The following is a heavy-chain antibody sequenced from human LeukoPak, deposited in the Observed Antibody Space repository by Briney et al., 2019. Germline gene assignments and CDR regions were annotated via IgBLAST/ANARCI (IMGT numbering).Heavy chain of an antibody. CDR2: INHSGST. D-gene: IGHD3-16*01. J-gene: IGHJ4*02. CDR1: GGSFSGYY. CDR3: ARASFGGITVDY. Sequence: SATLSLTCAVYGGSFSGYYWSWIRQPPGKGLEWIGEINHSGSTNYNPSLKSRVTISVDTSKNQFSLKLSSVTAADTAVYYCARASFGGITVDYWGQGTLVTVSS. V-gene: IGHV4-34*01.